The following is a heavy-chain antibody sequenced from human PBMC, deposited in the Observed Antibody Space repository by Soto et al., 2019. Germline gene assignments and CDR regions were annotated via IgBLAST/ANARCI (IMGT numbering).Heavy chain of an antibody. CDR2: INHSGIT. D-gene: IGHD6-13*01. CDR3: ARGKAAGTRKNNSFEP. CDR1: GGSFSGYD. V-gene: IGHV4-34*01. Sequence: SETLSLTCAFYGGSFSGYDWNWIRQPPGKGLEWIGEINHSGITNYNPSLKSRVTISVDTSKNQLSLKLSSLTAADTAVYYCARGKAAGTRKNNSFEPWGQGTLVTVSS. J-gene: IGHJ5*02.